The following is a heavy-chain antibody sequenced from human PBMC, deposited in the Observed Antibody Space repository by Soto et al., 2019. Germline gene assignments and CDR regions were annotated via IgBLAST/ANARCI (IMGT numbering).Heavy chain of an antibody. CDR1: GFTFSNAW. V-gene: IGHV3-15*01. Sequence: EVQLVESGGGLVKPGGSLRLSCAASGFTFSNAWMSWVRQAPGKGLEWVGRIKSKTDGGTTDYAAPVNGRITISRDDSKNTLSLQRNSRKTEDTAVYYCTTDSAYCQHWGQGTLVTVSS. J-gene: IGHJ1*01. CDR2: IKSKTDGGTT. CDR3: TTDSAYCQH.